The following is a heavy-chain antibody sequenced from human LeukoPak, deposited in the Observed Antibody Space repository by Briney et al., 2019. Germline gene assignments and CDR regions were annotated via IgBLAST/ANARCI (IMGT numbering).Heavy chain of an antibody. Sequence: AGGSLRLSCAASGFTFSSYAMHWVRQAPGKGLEWVAVMSYDGSNEYYADSVKGRFTISRDNSKNTLYLQMNSLRAEDTAVYYCAREYYYDSSGRGDYWGQGTLVTVSS. CDR1: GFTFSSYA. CDR3: AREYYYDSSGRGDY. D-gene: IGHD3-22*01. CDR2: MSYDGSNE. V-gene: IGHV3-30-3*01. J-gene: IGHJ4*02.